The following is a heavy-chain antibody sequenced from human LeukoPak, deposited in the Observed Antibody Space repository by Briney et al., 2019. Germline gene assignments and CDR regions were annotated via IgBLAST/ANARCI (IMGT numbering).Heavy chain of an antibody. CDR1: GGTFSSYA. CDR2: IIPIFGTA. V-gene: IGHV1-69*05. D-gene: IGHD3-3*01. CDR3: ARGRDFWGGYYPRSGYYMDV. Sequence: SVKVSCKASGGTFSSYAISWVRQAPGQGLEWMGGIIPIFGTANYAQKFQGRVTITTDESTSTAYMELSSLRSEDTAVYYCARGRDFWGGYYPRSGYYMDVWGKGTTVTVSS. J-gene: IGHJ6*03.